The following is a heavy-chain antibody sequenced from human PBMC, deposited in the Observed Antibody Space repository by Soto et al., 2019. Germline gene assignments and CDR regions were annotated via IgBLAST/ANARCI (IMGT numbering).Heavy chain of an antibody. Sequence: GGSLRLSCAASGFTFSSYGMHWVRQAPGKGLEWVALIWFDGSDKYYADSVKGRFTISRDNSKNTLYLQMNSLRADDTAVYYCARLYCSSTSCYSVGAFGIWGQGTMVTVSS. CDR3: ARLYCSSTSCYSVGAFGI. V-gene: IGHV3-33*01. CDR2: IWFDGSDK. J-gene: IGHJ3*02. D-gene: IGHD2-2*01. CDR1: GFTFSSYG.